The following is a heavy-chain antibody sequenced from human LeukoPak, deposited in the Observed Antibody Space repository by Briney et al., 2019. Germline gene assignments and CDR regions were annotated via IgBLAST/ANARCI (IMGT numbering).Heavy chain of an antibody. CDR1: GFTFSSYW. CDR2: IKQDGSEK. V-gene: IGHV3-7*01. J-gene: IGHJ3*02. D-gene: IGHD6-19*01. CDR3: ARMRYSSGWPFDAFDI. Sequence: GGSLRLSCAASGFTFSSYWMSWVRQAPGKGLEWVANIKQDGSEKYYVDSVKGRFTISRDNAKNSLYLQMNSLRAEDTAVYYCARMRYSSGWPFDAFDIWGQGTMVTVSS.